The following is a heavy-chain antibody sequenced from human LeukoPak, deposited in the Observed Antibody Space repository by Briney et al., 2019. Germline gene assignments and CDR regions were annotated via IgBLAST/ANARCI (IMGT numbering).Heavy chain of an antibody. CDR3: AREKIRGGNYYYYYMDV. CDR1: GFTFSSYS. J-gene: IGHJ6*03. V-gene: IGHV3-48*04. D-gene: IGHD3-10*01. CDR2: ISSSGSTI. Sequence: GGSLRLSCAASGFTFSSYSMNWVRQAPGKGLEWVSYISSSGSTIYYADSVKGRFTISRDNAKNSLYLQMNSLRAEDTAVYYCAREKIRGGNYYYYYMDVWGKGTTVTISS.